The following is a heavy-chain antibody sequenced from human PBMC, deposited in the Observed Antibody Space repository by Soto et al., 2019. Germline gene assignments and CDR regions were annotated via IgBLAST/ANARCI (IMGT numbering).Heavy chain of an antibody. CDR1: GFTVSTNY. V-gene: IGHV3-53*02. J-gene: IGHJ6*02. Sequence: EVQLVETGGGLIQPGGSLRLSCAVSGFTVSTNYMSWVRQAPGKGLEWVSVIYYDDGSTYYADSVKGRFIISRDSSRNTLYLQMNSLRAKDTALYYCASGQQVILRYYYGLDVRGQGPRVTVSS. CDR3: ASGQQVILRYYYGLDV. CDR2: IYYDDGST. D-gene: IGHD6-13*01.